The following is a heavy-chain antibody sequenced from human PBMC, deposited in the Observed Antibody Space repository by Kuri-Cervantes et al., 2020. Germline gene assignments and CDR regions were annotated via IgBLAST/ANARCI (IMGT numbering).Heavy chain of an antibody. CDR3: AKEPNVTAYSGAKASLVNSQGYYYYGMDV. CDR1: GFTFSSYG. CDR2: ISYDGSNK. Sequence: GESLKISCAASGFTFSSYGMHWVRQAPGKGLEWVAVISYDGSNKYYADSVKGRFTISRDNSKNTLYLQMNSLRAEDTAVYYCAKEPNVTAYSGAKASLVNSQGYYYYGMDVWGQGTTVTVSS. J-gene: IGHJ6*02. D-gene: IGHD1-26*01. V-gene: IGHV3-30*18.